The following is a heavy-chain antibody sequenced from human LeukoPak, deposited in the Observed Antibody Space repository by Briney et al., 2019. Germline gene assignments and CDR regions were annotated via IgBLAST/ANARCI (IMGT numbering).Heavy chain of an antibody. Sequence: GGSLRLPCAASGFTFSTYNMNWVRQAPGKGLEWVSSISSSSDTIYYADSVKGRFTISRDNAKNSLNLQMSSLRAEDTAVYYCARDKPYSGSSYDFDFWGQGTLVTVSS. CDR3: ARDKPYSGSSYDFDF. CDR1: GFTFSTYN. V-gene: IGHV3-48*01. CDR2: ISSSSDTI. J-gene: IGHJ4*02. D-gene: IGHD1-26*01.